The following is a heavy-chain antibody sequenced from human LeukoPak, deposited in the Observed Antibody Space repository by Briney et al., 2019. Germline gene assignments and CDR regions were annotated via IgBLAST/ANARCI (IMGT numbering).Heavy chain of an antibody. Sequence: SQTLSLTYALSGDSVSSNSAAWNWLRQSPSRGLEWLGSTYYRSKWYNHYTLSVKTRITVNPDTSKNQFSLQLNSVTPEDTAVYYCATDAYSSGWYVNWFDRWGQGTLVTVSS. J-gene: IGHJ5*02. CDR2: TYYRSKWYN. CDR3: ATDAYSSGWYVNWFDR. D-gene: IGHD6-19*01. V-gene: IGHV6-1*01. CDR1: GDSVSSNSAA.